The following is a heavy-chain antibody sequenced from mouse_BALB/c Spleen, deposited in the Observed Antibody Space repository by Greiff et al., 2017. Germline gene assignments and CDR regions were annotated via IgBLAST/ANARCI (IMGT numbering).Heavy chain of an antibody. CDR2: SRNKANDYTT. D-gene: IGHD2-14*01. V-gene: IGHV7-1*02. Sequence: EVKLVESGGGLVQPGGSLRLSCATSGFTFSDFYMEWVRQPPGKRLVWIAASRNKANDYTTEYSASVKGRFIVSRDTSQSILYLQMNALRAEDTAIYYCARDRYGYAMDYWGQGTSVTVSS. J-gene: IGHJ4*01. CDR3: ARDRYGYAMDY. CDR1: GFTFSDFY.